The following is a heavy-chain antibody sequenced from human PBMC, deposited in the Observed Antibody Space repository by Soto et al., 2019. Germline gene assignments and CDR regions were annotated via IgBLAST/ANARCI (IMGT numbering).Heavy chain of an antibody. Sequence: QITLKESGPMLVKPTQTLTLTCTFSGFSLSTSGVAVGWIRQPPGKALEWLAIIHWNDDQRYRPPLRNRLTITKDASKNQVFLIMTNMYPLDSATYYCAHRLSENDEGYTRSYYCYSWGQGILVTVAS. CDR3: AHRLSENDEGYTRSYYCYS. D-gene: IGHD1-1*01. CDR2: IHWNDDQ. V-gene: IGHV2-5*01. CDR1: GFSLSTSGVA. J-gene: IGHJ4*02.